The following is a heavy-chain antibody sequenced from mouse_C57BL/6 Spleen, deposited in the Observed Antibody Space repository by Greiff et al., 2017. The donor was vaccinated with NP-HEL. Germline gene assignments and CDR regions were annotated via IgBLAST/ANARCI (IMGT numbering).Heavy chain of an antibody. Sequence: EVQVVESGGGLVKPGGSLKLSCAASGFTSSSYAMSWVRQTPEKRLEWVATISDGGSYTYYPDNVKGRFTISRDNAKNNLYLQMSHLKSEDTAMYYCARVSDYDYDWFAYWGQGTLVTVSA. CDR3: ARVSDYDYDWFAY. V-gene: IGHV5-4*01. D-gene: IGHD2-4*01. CDR1: GFTSSSYA. CDR2: ISDGGSYT. J-gene: IGHJ3*01.